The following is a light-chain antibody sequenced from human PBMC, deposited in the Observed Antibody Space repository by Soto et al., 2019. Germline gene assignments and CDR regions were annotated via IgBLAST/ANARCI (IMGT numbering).Light chain of an antibody. J-gene: IGLJ2*01. V-gene: IGLV3-25*03. Sequence: SYELTQPPSVSVSPGQTARITCSGDALPNQYAYWYQQKPGQAPVLLIYKDSERPSGIPERFSGSSSGTTVTLTISGVQAEDEADYYCQSSDSSGTSLVFGGGTQLTVL. CDR1: ALPNQY. CDR2: KDS. CDR3: QSSDSSGTSLV.